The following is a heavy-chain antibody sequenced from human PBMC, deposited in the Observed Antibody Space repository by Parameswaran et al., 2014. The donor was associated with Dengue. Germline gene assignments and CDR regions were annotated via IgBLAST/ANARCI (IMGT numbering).Heavy chain of an antibody. J-gene: IGHJ4*02. D-gene: IGHD1-1*01. Sequence: WVRQAPGQGLEWMGWSNTNTGNPTYAQDFTGRFVFSLDTSVSMAYLEITGLKTEDTAVYYCAREGLESYIDYWGQGTLVTVSS. CDR3: AREGLESYIDY. CDR2: SNTNTGNP. V-gene: IGHV7-4-1*04.